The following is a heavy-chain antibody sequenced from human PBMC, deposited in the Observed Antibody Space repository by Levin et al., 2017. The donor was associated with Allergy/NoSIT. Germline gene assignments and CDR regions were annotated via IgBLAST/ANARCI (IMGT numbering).Heavy chain of an antibody. D-gene: IGHD1-1*01. J-gene: IGHJ4*02. V-gene: IGHV1-18*01. CDR2: ISPFNANT. CDR1: GYTFRNFG. CDR3: AKTTGISRRYYFDY. Sequence: ASVKVSCKASGYTFRNFGISWVRQAPGQGHEWMGWISPFNANTDYAQNFQGRVSMTIDTSTNTAYMELRSLRSDDTAVYYCAKTTGISRRYYFDYWGQGTLVTVSS.